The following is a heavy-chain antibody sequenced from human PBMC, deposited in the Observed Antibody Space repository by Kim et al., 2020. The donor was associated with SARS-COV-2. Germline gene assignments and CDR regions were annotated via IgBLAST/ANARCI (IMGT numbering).Heavy chain of an antibody. Sequence: GGSLRLSCTASGFTFGDYAMSWFRQAPGKGLEWVGFIRSKAYGGTTEYAASVKGRFTISRDDSKSIAYLQMNSLKTEDTAVYYCTRDAEEAPDYGDSHLTFDYWGQGTLVTVSS. J-gene: IGHJ4*02. V-gene: IGHV3-49*03. CDR2: IRSKAYGGTT. CDR3: TRDAEEAPDYGDSHLTFDY. D-gene: IGHD4-17*01. CDR1: GFTFGDYA.